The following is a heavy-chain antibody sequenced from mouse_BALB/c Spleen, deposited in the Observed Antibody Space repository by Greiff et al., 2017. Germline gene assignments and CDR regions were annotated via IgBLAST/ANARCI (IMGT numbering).Heavy chain of an antibody. CDR3: ARGLRDYYAMDY. D-gene: IGHD2-2*01. CDR2: IYPGSGNT. J-gene: IGHJ4*01. V-gene: IGHV1-63*01. Sequence: QVQLQQSGAELVRPGTSVKISCKASGYAFTNYWLGWVKQRPGHGLEWIGDIYPGSGNTYYNEKFKGKATLTADKSSRTAYMQLSSLTSEDSAVYFCARGLRDYYAMDYWGQGTSVTVSS. CDR1: GYAFTNYW.